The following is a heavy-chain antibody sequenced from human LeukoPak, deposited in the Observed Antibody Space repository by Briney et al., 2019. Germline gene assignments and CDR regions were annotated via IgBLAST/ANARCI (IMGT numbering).Heavy chain of an antibody. CDR3: AKGIVYDTYSFDS. J-gene: IGHJ4*02. CDR1: GLTFSSYA. V-gene: IGHV3-23*01. D-gene: IGHD5/OR15-5a*01. CDR2: ISGSGVST. Sequence: GGSLRLSCAASGLTFSSYAMSWVRQAPGKGLELVSAISGSGVSTYYADSVKGRFTISRDNSKNTLHVQMHSLRAEDTTVYYCAKGIVYDTYSFDSWGQGTLVTVSS.